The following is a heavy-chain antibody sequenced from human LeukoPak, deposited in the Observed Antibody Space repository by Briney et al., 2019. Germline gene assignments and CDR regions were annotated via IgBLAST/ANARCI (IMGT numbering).Heavy chain of an antibody. J-gene: IGHJ3*02. CDR2: IYYSGST. D-gene: IGHD3-10*01. V-gene: IGHV4-39*07. CDR1: GASVSRNW. CDR3: ARDGSVPGDAFDI. Sequence: PSETLSLTCTVSGASVSRNWWSWIRQPPGKGLEWIGSIYYSGSTYYNPSLKSQVTISVDTSKNQFSLKLSSVTAADTAVYYCARDGSVPGDAFDIWDQGTMVTVSS.